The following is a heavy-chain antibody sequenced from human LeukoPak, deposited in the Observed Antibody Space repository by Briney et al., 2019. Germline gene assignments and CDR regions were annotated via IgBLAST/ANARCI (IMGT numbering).Heavy chain of an antibody. J-gene: IGHJ5*02. D-gene: IGHD4-17*01. Sequence: GESLKISCKGSGYSFTSYWIGWVGQMPRKGLEWMGIIYPGDSDTRYSPSFQGQVTISADKSISTAYLQWRSPKASVTAMYCRARPVDYGECFDDSGQGRLVTASS. CDR3: ARPVDYGECFDD. V-gene: IGHV5-51*01. CDR1: GYSFTSYW. CDR2: IYPGDSDT.